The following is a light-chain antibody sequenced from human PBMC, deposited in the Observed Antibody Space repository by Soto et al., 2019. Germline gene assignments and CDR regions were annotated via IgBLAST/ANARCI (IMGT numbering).Light chain of an antibody. CDR1: QSVSSNF. Sequence: EIVLTQSPCTLSLSPGERSGLSCVAIQSVSSNFLAWYQEKPGQAPGLLIYGASSRATGIPDRFSGSGSGTDFTLTISRLEPEDFAVYYCRQYGRSLGFAFGGGTKVDI. V-gene: IGKV3-20*01. CDR2: GAS. CDR3: RQYGRSLGFA. J-gene: IGKJ4*01.